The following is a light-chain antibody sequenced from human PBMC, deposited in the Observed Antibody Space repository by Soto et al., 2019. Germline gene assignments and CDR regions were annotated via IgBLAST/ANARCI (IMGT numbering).Light chain of an antibody. CDR2: WAS. V-gene: IGKV4-1*01. CDR1: QNVLYSSNNKNQ. CDR3: QQYNNWPLT. J-gene: IGKJ4*01. Sequence: DIVMTQSPDSLAVSLGERATINCKSSQNVLYSSNNKNQVAWYQQKPGQPPKLLIYWASTRESGVPDRFSGSGSGTDFILTISSLQAEDVAVYYCQQYNNWPLTFGGGTKVEIK.